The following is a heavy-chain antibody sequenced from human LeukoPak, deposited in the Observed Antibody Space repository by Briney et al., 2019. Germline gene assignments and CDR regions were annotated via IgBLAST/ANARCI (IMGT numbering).Heavy chain of an antibody. CDR1: GGSISSSSYY. CDR2: IYYSGST. CDR3: ARQRPWGILAARNWFDP. D-gene: IGHD3-16*01. Sequence: SETLSLTCTVSGGSISSSSYYWGWIRQPPGKGLEWIGSIYYSGSTYYNPSLKSRVTISVDTSKNQFSLKLSSVTAADTAAYYCARQRPWGILAARNWFDPWGQGTLVTVSS. J-gene: IGHJ5*02. V-gene: IGHV4-39*01.